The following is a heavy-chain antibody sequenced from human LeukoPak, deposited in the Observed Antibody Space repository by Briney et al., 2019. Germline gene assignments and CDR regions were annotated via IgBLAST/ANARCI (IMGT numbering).Heavy chain of an antibody. V-gene: IGHV4-4*02. CDR1: GGSISSNNW. D-gene: IGHD2-2*01. J-gene: IGHJ5*02. CDR2: IYHSGST. Sequence: PSGTLSLTCAVSGGSISSNNWWSWVRQPPGKGLEWIGEIYHSGSTNYNPSLKSRVTISVDKSKNQFSLKLSSVTAADTAVYYCARIMGRGYCIGPSCRGDSFDPWGQGTLVTVSS. CDR3: ARIMGRGYCIGPSCRGDSFDP.